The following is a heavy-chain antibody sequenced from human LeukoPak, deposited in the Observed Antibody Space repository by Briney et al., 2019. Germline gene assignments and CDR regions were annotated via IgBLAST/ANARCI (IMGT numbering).Heavy chain of an antibody. CDR2: IYYSGST. CDR1: GGSISSSSYY. D-gene: IGHD3-22*01. Sequence: SETLSLTCTVSGGSISSSSYYWGWIRQPPGKGLEWIGYIYYSGSTNYNPSLKSRVTISVDTSKNQFSLKLSSVTAADTAVYYCARERYYYDSSGVGGNWFDPWGQGTLVTVSS. CDR3: ARERYYYDSSGVGGNWFDP. J-gene: IGHJ5*02. V-gene: IGHV4-61*01.